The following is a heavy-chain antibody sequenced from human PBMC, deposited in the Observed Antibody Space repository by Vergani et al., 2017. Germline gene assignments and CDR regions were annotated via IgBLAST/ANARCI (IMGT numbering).Heavy chain of an antibody. CDR3: VHRLGYFDWDGAFDV. CDR2: VYWNDDE. D-gene: IGHD3-9*01. J-gene: IGHJ3*01. CDR1: GFSLTTGGEG. Sequence: QITLRESGPTLVKPTQTLTLTCTFSGFSLTTGGEGVGWIRQPPRRVLEWLAFVYWNDDERYSPSLKSRVTITKDTSKNEVILTMATMDPVDTATYYCVHRLGYFDWDGAFDVWGPGTMVTVSS. V-gene: IGHV2-5*01.